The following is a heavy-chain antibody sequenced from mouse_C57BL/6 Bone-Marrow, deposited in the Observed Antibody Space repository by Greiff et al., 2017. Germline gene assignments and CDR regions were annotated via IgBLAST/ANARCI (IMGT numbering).Heavy chain of an antibody. CDR1: GFTFNTYA. V-gene: IGHV10-3*01. CDR2: IRSKSSNYAT. D-gene: IGHD1-1*01. Sequence: EVQGVESGGGLVQPKGSLKLSCAASGFTFNTYAMHWVRQAPGKGLEWVARIRSKSSNYATYYADSVKDRFTISRDDSQSMLYLQMNNLKTEDTAMYYCVRDYYGSSLAWFAYWGQGTLVTVSA. J-gene: IGHJ3*01. CDR3: VRDYYGSSLAWFAY.